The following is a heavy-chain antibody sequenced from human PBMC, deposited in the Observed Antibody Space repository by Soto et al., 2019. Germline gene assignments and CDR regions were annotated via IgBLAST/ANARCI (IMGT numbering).Heavy chain of an antibody. D-gene: IGHD3-16*01. V-gene: IGHV3-74*01. J-gene: IGHJ4*02. CDR3: ARRGFYDYSGLAY. Sequence: GGSLRLSCAASGFTLSNYWMHWVRQAPGKGLVWVSYINSDGSVTGYADSVKGRFTISRDNAKNTLYLQMNSLRAEDTAVYYCARRGFYDYSGLAYWGQGTLVTVSS. CDR2: INSDGSVT. CDR1: GFTLSNYW.